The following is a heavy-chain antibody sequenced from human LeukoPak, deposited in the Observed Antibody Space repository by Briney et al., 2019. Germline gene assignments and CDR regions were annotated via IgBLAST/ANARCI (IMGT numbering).Heavy chain of an antibody. D-gene: IGHD6-6*01. CDR3: ARRSSSSRREGFDY. J-gene: IGHJ4*02. CDR1: GYTFTSYG. Sequence: GASVNVSCKASGYTFTSYGISWVRQPPGQGLEWMGWISAYNGNTNYAQKLQDRVTMTTDTSTSTAYMELGRLRSDDTAGYYCARRSSSSRREGFDYWGQGTLVTVSS. V-gene: IGHV1-18*01. CDR2: ISAYNGNT.